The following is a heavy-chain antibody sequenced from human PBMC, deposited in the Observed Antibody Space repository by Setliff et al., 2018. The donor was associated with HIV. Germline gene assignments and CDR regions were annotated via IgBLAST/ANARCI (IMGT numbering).Heavy chain of an antibody. Sequence: SETLSLTCVLDGGSLRDYYWSWIRQSPGKGLEWIGESNQSGSGNYNPSLKSRVTISVDTSRNEFFLNMGSVTAADTAVYYFAKGRRGYDSRLFYYHHGMDVWG. CDR3: AKGRRGYDSRLFYYHHGMDV. J-gene: IGHJ6*01. V-gene: IGHV4-34*01. D-gene: IGHD5-12*01. CDR2: SNQSGSG. CDR1: GGSLRDYY.